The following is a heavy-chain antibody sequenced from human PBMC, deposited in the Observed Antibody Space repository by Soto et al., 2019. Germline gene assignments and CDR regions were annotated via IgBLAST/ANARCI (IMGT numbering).Heavy chain of an antibody. CDR1: GFIFTNFW. V-gene: IGHV3-74*01. D-gene: IGHD6-13*01. CDR3: AKDSWYFDL. J-gene: IGHJ4*02. Sequence: PGGSLRLSCEASGFIFTNFWMHWVRQVPGKGLVWVSRIDTSGSSTSYADSVKGRFSISRDNAKNTVSLQRNSLRAEDTGVYYCAKDSWYFDLWSQGSLVTSPQ. CDR2: IDTSGSST.